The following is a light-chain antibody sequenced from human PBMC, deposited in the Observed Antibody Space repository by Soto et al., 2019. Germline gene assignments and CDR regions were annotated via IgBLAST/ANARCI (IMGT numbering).Light chain of an antibody. CDR3: QQYQIWWT. CDR2: RAS. V-gene: IGKV3-15*01. Sequence: IVITPSPATLSVSPGARATLSCRASQTIYSNLAWYQQRPGQAPRLLIYRASARATGIPARFSGSGSGTEFTLTSVSLEADDSAVCYCQQYQIWWTFGQGTNVDI. CDR1: QTIYSN. J-gene: IGKJ1*01.